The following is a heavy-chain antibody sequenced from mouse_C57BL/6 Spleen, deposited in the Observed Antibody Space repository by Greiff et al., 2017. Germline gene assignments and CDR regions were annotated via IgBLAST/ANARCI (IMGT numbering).Heavy chain of an antibody. Sequence: EVQLQESGGDLVKPGGSLKLSCAASGFTFSSYGMSWVRQTPDKRLEWVATISSGGSYTYYPDSVKGRFTISRDNAKNTLYLQMSSLKSEDTAMYYCARHEGRSHFDNWGQGTTLTVSS. V-gene: IGHV5-6*01. CDR1: GFTFSSYG. CDR2: ISSGGSYT. J-gene: IGHJ2*01. CDR3: ARHEGRSHFDN.